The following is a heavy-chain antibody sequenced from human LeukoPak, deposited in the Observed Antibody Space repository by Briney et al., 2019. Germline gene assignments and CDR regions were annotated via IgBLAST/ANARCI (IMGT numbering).Heavy chain of an antibody. J-gene: IGHJ4*02. CDR3: ARARGYSYGLDY. V-gene: IGHV3-21*01. D-gene: IGHD5-18*01. Sequence: GGSLRLSCTASGFSFSGYNMKWVRQAPGKGLEWVSSISSSSSYIYYADSVKGRFTISRDNAKNSLYLQMNSLRAEDTAVYYCARARGYSYGLDYWGQGTLVTVSS. CDR1: GFSFSGYN. CDR2: ISSSSSYI.